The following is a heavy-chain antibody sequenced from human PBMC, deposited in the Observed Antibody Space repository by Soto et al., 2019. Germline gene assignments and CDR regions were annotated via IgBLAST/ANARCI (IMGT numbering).Heavy chain of an antibody. CDR2: VKSKTDGGTT. D-gene: IGHD3-10*01. CDR3: TTGSKGRDY. V-gene: IGHV3-15*01. J-gene: IGHJ4*02. CDR1: GFTFTSAL. Sequence: EVQLVESGGGLVKPGGSLRLSCAASGFTFTSALMTWVRQAPGKGLEWVGRVKSKTDGGTTDYAAPVKGRFTISRDDSEKTLYLQMNSLKTEDTAVYYCTTGSKGRDYWGQGTLVTVSS.